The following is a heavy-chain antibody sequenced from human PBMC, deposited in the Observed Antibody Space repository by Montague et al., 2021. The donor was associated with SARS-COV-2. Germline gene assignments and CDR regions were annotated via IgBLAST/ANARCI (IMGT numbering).Heavy chain of an antibody. J-gene: IGHJ1*01. CDR2: IYYGGTA. CDR3: ASSPLRTSGPDWYDKYFQH. CDR1: GGSISVSSYY. D-gene: IGHD1-1*01. V-gene: IGHV4-39*07. Sequence: SETLSLTCTVSGGSISVSSYYWVWIRQPPGKGLEWIGSIYYGGTADYNPSLKSRVTISVDTSNNQFSLKLTSLTAADTAVYSCASSPLRTSGPDWYDKYFQHWGQGTRVTVSS.